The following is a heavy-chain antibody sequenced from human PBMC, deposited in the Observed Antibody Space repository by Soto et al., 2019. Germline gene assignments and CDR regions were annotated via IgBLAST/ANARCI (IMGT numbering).Heavy chain of an antibody. Sequence: QVQLVQSGAEVKKPGASVKVSCKASGYTFTSYGISWVRQAPGXGLEWMGWISAYNGNTKYAQKLQGRVSMTTDTXXXXXXXXXXXXXXXXXXXYXCXXXLXAQIVDYWGQGTLVTVSS. J-gene: IGHJ4*02. CDR3: XXXLXAQIVDY. V-gene: IGHV1-18*01. CDR1: GYTFTSYG. CDR2: ISAYNGNT. D-gene: IGHD3-22*01.